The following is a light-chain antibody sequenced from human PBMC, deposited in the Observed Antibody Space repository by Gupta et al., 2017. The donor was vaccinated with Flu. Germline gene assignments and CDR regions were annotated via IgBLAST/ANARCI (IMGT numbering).Light chain of an antibody. J-gene: IGKJ1*01. CDR1: QGISSY. V-gene: IGKV1-8*01. CDR2: AAS. CDR3: RQEDSYPRT. Sequence: AIRMTQSPSSFSASTGDRVTITCRASQGISSYLAWYQQKPGKAPKLLIYAASTLQSGVPSRFSGSGSGTDFTLTISCLQSEDFATYYCRQEDSYPRTFGQGTKVEIK.